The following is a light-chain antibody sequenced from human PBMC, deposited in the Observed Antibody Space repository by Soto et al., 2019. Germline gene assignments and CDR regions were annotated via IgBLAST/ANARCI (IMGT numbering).Light chain of an antibody. CDR1: NSGSKS. Sequence: SYELTQPPSVSVAPGQTARITCGGNNSGSKSVHWYQQKPGQAPVLVVYDDRDRPSGIPERFSGSKSGNTATLTISRVEAGDEADYYCQVWDSSNDLYVFGTGTKVTVL. J-gene: IGLJ1*01. CDR3: QVWDSSNDLYV. CDR2: DDR. V-gene: IGLV3-21*02.